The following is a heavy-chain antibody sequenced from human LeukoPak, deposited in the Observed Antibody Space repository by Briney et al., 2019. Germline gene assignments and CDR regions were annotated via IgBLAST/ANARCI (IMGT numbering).Heavy chain of an antibody. CDR2: IFYTGST. V-gene: IGHV4-31*03. Sequence: PSETLSLTCTVSGDSISSGGHYWNWLRQRPGKGPEWIGYIFYTGSTYYNPSLKSRVTISVDTSKNQFSLKLSSVTAADTAVYYCARSPGIWNEYGRLEYWGQGALVTVSS. CDR3: ARSPGIWNEYGRLEY. J-gene: IGHJ4*02. D-gene: IGHD1-1*01. CDR1: GDSISSGGHY.